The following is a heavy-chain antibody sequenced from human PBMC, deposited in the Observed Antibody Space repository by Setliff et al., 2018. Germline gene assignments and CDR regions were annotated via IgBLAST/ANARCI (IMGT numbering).Heavy chain of an antibody. V-gene: IGHV4-34*01. CDR2: INHSGST. CDR3: ARGRNIKLRLLDS. D-gene: IGHD1-20*01. CDR1: GDSISYYY. J-gene: IGHJ4*02. Sequence: PSETLSLTCAVSGDSISYYYWTWIRQPPGKGLEWIGEINHSGSTSYNPSLESRVTISIDTSKTQFSLNLRYVTAADTGLYYCARGRNIKLRLLDSWGQGKLVTVSS.